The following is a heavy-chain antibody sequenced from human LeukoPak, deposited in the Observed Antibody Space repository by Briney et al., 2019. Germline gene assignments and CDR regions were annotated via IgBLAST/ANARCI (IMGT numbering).Heavy chain of an antibody. CDR3: ARVDIAAAGSYYGMDV. CDR2: IYHSGST. Sequence: SGTLSLTCAVSGGSISSSNWWSWVRQPPGKGLEWIGEIYHSGSTNYNPSLKSRVTISVDKSKNQFSLKLSSVTAADTAVYYCARVDIAAAGSYYGMDVWGQGTTVTVSS. V-gene: IGHV4-4*02. CDR1: GGSISSSNW. J-gene: IGHJ6*02. D-gene: IGHD6-13*01.